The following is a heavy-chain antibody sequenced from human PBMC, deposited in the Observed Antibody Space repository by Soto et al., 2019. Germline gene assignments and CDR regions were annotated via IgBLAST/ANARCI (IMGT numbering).Heavy chain of an antibody. CDR3: ARALGYCSGGSCYSWWFDP. D-gene: IGHD2-15*01. CDR2: IYTSGST. CDR1: GGSISSYY. V-gene: IGHV4-4*07. J-gene: IGHJ5*02. Sequence: SETLSLTCTVSGGSISSYYWSWIRQPAGKGLEWIGRIYTSGSTNYNPSLKSRVTMSVDTSKNQFSLKLSSVTAADTAVYYCARALGYCSGGSCYSWWFDPWGRGTLVTVSS.